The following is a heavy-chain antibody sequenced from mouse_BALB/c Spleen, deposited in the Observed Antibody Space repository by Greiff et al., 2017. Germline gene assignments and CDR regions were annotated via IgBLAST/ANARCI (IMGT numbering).Heavy chain of an antibody. CDR2: ISSGGST. J-gene: IGHJ3*01. CDR1: GFTFSSYA. V-gene: IGHV5-6-5*01. Sequence: DVKLVESGGGLVKPGGSLKLSCAASGFTFSSYAMSWVRQTPEKRLEWVASISSGGSTYYPDSVKGRFTISRDNARNILYLQMSSLRSEDTAMYYCERGPYYYGSSYPWFAYWGQGTLVTVSA. CDR3: ERGPYYYGSSYPWFAY. D-gene: IGHD1-1*01.